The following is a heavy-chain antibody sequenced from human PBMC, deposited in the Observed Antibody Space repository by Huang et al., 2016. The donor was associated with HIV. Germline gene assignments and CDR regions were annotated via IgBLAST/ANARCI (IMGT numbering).Heavy chain of an antibody. V-gene: IGHV4-39*01. D-gene: IGHD7-27*01. CDR3: ARRLGNYFFDY. Sequence: QVQLQESGPGLVKPSETLSLNCTVSGGSISTGSYSWGWIRQTPGKGLEWIASIYYSGSTNDNPSLKSRVTISGDTSQNQFAWKLSSVTAADTAIYYCARRLGNYFFDYWGQGTLVTVSS. CDR2: IYYSGST. J-gene: IGHJ4*02. CDR1: GGSISTGSYS.